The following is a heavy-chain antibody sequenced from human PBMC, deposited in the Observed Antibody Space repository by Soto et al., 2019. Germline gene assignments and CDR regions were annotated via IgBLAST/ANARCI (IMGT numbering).Heavy chain of an antibody. V-gene: IGHV3-21*01. Sequence: PGGSLRLSCAASGVAFYDYNMNWARQAPGRGLEWVSSISGSGIDIHFTDSVKGRFTISRDNAKTSLYLQMDSLRPEDTAIYYCAKCRRDGYTLSYWGQGTLVTVSA. D-gene: IGHD5-12*01. CDR1: GVAFYDYN. J-gene: IGHJ4*02. CDR2: ISGSGIDI. CDR3: AKCRRDGYTLSY.